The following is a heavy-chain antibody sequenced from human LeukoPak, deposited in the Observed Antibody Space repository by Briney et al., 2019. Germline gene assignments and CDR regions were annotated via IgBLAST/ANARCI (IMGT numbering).Heavy chain of an antibody. CDR2: IYNGGST. J-gene: IGHJ4*02. CDR1: GFTVSSNY. CDR3: ARGRAIFGVVILPLDY. D-gene: IGHD3-3*01. V-gene: IGHV3-66*02. Sequence: GGSLRLSCAASGFTVSSNYMSWVRQAPGKGLEWVSVIYNGGSTYYADSVKGRFTISRDNSKNTLYLQMNSLRAEDTAVYYCARGRAIFGVVILPLDYWGQGTLVTVSS.